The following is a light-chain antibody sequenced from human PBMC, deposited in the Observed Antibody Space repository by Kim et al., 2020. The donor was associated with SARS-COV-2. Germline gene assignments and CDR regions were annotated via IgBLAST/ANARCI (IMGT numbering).Light chain of an antibody. J-gene: IGLJ3*02. Sequence: QSALTQPPSASGSPGQSVTISCTGTSSDVGGYNYVSWYQRHPGKAPKLMIYVVSKRPSGVPDRFSGSKSGNTASLTVSGLQAEDEADYYCSSYAGSNRVFGGGTQLTVL. CDR1: SSDVGGYNY. CDR2: VVS. V-gene: IGLV2-8*01. CDR3: SSYAGSNRV.